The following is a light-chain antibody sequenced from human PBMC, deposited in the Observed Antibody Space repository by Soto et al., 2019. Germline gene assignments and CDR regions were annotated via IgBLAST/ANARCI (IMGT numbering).Light chain of an antibody. CDR2: AAS. CDR3: HQYDTSPRT. CDR1: QSVSSNY. V-gene: IGKV3-20*01. Sequence: EIVLTQSPGTLSLSPGERATLSCRASQSVSSNYLAWYQQKPGQAPRILIYAASSRATGIPDRFSGSGSGTDFTLTISRLEPEDFAVYYCHQYDTSPRTFGQGTKV. J-gene: IGKJ1*01.